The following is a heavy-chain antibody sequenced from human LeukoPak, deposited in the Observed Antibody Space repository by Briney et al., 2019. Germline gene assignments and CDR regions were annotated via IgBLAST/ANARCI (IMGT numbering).Heavy chain of an antibody. V-gene: IGHV1-69*06. CDR3: ARGHSYYGSGSPDD. CDR1: GGTFSSYA. Sequence: SVKVSCKASGGTFSSYAISWVRQAPGQRLDWMAWTIHIFGTPTYPKKFQRRVTITADKSTSTAYMELSSLRSEDTAVYYCARGHSYYGSGSPDDWGQGTLVTVSS. J-gene: IGHJ4*02. CDR2: TIHIFGTP. D-gene: IGHD3-10*01.